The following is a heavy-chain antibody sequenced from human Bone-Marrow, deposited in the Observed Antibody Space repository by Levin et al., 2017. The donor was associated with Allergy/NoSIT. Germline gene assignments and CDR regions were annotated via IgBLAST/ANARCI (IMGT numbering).Heavy chain of an antibody. CDR1: GYSFSSYY. V-gene: IGHV5-10-1*01. Sequence: KVSCKGSGYSFSSYYLSWVRQMPGKGLEWMGRIDPSDSYTYYSPSFQGHVTISADKSISTAYLQWSSLKASDTAMYYCARHYYGSGRLNYWGQGTLVTVSS. CDR2: IDPSDSYT. D-gene: IGHD3-10*01. J-gene: IGHJ4*02. CDR3: ARHYYGSGRLNY.